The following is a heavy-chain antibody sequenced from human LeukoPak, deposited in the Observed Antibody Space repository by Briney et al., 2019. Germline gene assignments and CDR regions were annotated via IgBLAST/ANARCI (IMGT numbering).Heavy chain of an antibody. CDR1: GGSFSGYY. J-gene: IGHJ4*02. CDR3: ARGAAAGTRPFDS. D-gene: IGHD6-13*01. CDR2: INHSGST. Sequence: SETPSLTCAVYGGSFSGYYWSWMRQPPGKGLEWIGEINHSGSTNYNPSLRGRVTISADTSRNQFSLKLSSVTAADTAVYYCARGAAAGTRPFDSWGQGTLVTVSS. V-gene: IGHV4-34*01.